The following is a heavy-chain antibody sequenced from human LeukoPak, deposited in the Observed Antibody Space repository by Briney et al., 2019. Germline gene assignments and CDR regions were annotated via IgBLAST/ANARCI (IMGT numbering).Heavy chain of an antibody. CDR3: ARGLTYYDFWSGHHPGSYYMDV. CDR2: IYHSGST. CDR1: GYSISRGYY. Sequence: PSETLSLTCAVSGYSISRGYYWGWIRQPPGKGLEWIGSIYHSGSTYYNPSLKSRVTISVDTSKNQFSLKLSSVTAADTAVYYSARGLTYYDFWSGHHPGSYYMDVWGKGTTVTVSS. J-gene: IGHJ6*03. D-gene: IGHD3-3*01. V-gene: IGHV4-38-2*01.